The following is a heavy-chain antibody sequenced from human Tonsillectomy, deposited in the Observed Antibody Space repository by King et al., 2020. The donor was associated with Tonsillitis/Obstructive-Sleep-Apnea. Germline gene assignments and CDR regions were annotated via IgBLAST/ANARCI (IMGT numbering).Heavy chain of an antibody. V-gene: IGHV3-11*01. CDR3: VREMAGSAFDY. J-gene: IGHJ4*02. CDR2: ITTTDTL. CDR1: GFTFSDYY. Sequence: VQLVESGGGLVKPGGSLRLSCAVSGFTFSDYYMSWIRQAPGRGPEWVSYITTTDTLYYADSVKGRFTISRDNAKNSLYLQMNSLRAEDTAVYHCVREMAGSAFDYWGQGTPVTVSS. D-gene: IGHD5-24*01.